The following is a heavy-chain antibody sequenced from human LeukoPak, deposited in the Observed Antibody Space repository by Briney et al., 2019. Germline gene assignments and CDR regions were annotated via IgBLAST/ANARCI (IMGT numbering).Heavy chain of an antibody. CDR3: ARGPYSSSLFDY. Sequence: GGSLRLSCAASGFTFSSYAMHWVRQAPGKGLEWVANIKQDGSEKYYVDSVKGRSTISRDNAKNSLYLQMNSLRAEDTAVYYCARGPYSSSLFDYWGQGTLVTVSS. D-gene: IGHD6-13*01. CDR1: GFTFSSYA. V-gene: IGHV3-7*01. CDR2: IKQDGSEK. J-gene: IGHJ4*02.